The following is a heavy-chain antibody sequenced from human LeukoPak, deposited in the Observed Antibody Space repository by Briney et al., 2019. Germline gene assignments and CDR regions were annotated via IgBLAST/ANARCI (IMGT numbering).Heavy chain of an antibody. CDR2: INPNSGTT. J-gene: IGHJ4*02. Sequence: ASVKVSCKASGYTLTGYYLHWVRQAPGQGLEYMGWINPNSGTTNYAQKFQGRVTMTRDTSISTAYMELSSLRSDDTAVYYCAKDRMWRSSASCHDYWGQGTLVTVSS. D-gene: IGHD2-2*01. V-gene: IGHV1-2*02. CDR1: GYTLTGYY. CDR3: AKDRMWRSSASCHDY.